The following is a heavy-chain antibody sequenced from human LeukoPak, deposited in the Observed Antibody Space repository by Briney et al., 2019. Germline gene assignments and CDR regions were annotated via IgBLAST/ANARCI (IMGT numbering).Heavy chain of an antibody. Sequence: PSETLSLTCTVSGDSITGYYWSWIRQPPGKGLEWIGYIYDTGTNYNPSLKSRVTIVVDTSKNQFSLNLRSVTAADTAVYWCATSPYYDSFDYWGQGTLVTVSS. D-gene: IGHD5-12*01. CDR2: IYDTGT. J-gene: IGHJ4*02. CDR3: ATSPYYDSFDY. V-gene: IGHV4-59*01. CDR1: GDSITGYY.